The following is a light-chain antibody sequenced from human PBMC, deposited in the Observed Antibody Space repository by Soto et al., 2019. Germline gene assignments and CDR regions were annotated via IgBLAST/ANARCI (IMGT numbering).Light chain of an antibody. V-gene: IGKV3-11*01. Sequence: EIVLTQSPATLSLSPGERATLSCRASQSVSSYLAWYQQKPGQAPRLLIYDASNRATGIPARFSGSGSGTDFTLTIRSLEPEDFAVYYCQQRSNWRIAVXQGTRMEIK. J-gene: IGKJ5*01. CDR1: QSVSSY. CDR2: DAS. CDR3: QQRSNWRIA.